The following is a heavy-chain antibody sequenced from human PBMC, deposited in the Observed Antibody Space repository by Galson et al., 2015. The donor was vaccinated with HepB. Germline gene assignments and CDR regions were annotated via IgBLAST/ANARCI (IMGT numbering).Heavy chain of an antibody. Sequence: SLRLSCAASGFTFSNAWMSWVRQAPGKGLEWVARIKSKTDGGTTDYAAPVKGRFTISRDDSKNTLYLQMNSLKTEDTAVYYCTTVPRYCSGGSCYLDAFDIWGQGTMVTVSS. CDR1: GFTFSNAW. CDR2: IKSKTDGGTT. CDR3: TTVPRYCSGGSCYLDAFDI. V-gene: IGHV3-15*01. J-gene: IGHJ3*02. D-gene: IGHD2-15*01.